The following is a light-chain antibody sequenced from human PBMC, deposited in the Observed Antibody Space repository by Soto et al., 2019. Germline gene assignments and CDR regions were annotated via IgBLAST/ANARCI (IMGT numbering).Light chain of an antibody. CDR3: CSYGGDRV. CDR2: EVN. V-gene: IGLV2-23*02. J-gene: IGLJ2*01. CDR1: ISNVGNYNL. Sequence: QSALTQPASVSGSPGQSITISCTGTISNVGNYNLVSWYQQHPGKAPKLILYEVNKRPSGVSNRFSGSKSGNTASLTISGLQTEDEADYYSCSYGGDRVFGGGTKVTVL.